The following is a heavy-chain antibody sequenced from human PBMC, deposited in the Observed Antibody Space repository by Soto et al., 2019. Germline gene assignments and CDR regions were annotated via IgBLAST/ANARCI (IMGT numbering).Heavy chain of an antibody. J-gene: IGHJ4*02. Sequence: PSETLSLTCTVSGGSISSYFWSWIRQPPGKGLEWIGYIYYSGSTNYNPSLKSRVTISVDTSKNQFSLKLSSVTAADTAVYYCLRSFGVAAAGPFDYRAQRTPVTVSS. V-gene: IGHV4-59*12. CDR3: LRSFGVAAAGPFDY. D-gene: IGHD6-13*01. CDR1: GGSISSYF. CDR2: IYYSGST.